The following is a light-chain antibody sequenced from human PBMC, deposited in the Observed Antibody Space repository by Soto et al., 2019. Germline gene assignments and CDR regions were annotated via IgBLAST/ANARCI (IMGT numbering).Light chain of an antibody. J-gene: IGKJ1*01. Sequence: DIQMTQSPSSLSASVGDRVTITCRASQSISNYLNWYQERPGKAPKLLIYAASSLQSGVPSRFSGSGSGTYVPLTISSLQPEDFATYYCQQSYSTPWTFGQGTKVEIK. V-gene: IGKV1-39*01. CDR2: AAS. CDR1: QSISNY. CDR3: QQSYSTPWT.